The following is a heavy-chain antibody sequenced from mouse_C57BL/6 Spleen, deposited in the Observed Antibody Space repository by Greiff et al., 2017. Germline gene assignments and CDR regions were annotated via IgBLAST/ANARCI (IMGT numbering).Heavy chain of an antibody. V-gene: IGHV1-80*01. Sequence: VKLQESGAELVKPGASVKISCKASGYAFSSYWMNWVKQRPGKGLEWIGQIYPGDGDPNYNGKFKGKATLTAEKSSSTAYMQLSSLTSEDSAVYFGARDDGYYVNAMDYWGQGTSVTVSS. CDR2: IYPGDGDP. J-gene: IGHJ4*01. CDR3: ARDDGYYVNAMDY. CDR1: GYAFSSYW. D-gene: IGHD2-3*01.